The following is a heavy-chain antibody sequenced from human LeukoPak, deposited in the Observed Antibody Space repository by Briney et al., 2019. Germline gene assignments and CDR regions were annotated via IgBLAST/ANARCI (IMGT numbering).Heavy chain of an antibody. V-gene: IGHV3-33*01. CDR2: IWYDGSNK. CDR3: ARDRDPSSIAARWYYYYGMDV. Sequence: GGSLRPSCAASGFTFSSYGMHWVRQAPGKGLEWVAVIWYDGSNKYYADSVKGRFTISRDNSKNTLYLQMNSLRAEDTAVYYCARDRDPSSIAARWYYYYGMDVWGQGTTVTVSS. CDR1: GFTFSSYG. D-gene: IGHD6-6*01. J-gene: IGHJ6*02.